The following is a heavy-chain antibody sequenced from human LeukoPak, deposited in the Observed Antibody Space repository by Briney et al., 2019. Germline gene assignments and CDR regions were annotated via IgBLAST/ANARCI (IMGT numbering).Heavy chain of an antibody. J-gene: IGHJ4*02. CDR1: TVNHYH. Sequence: SETLSLTCSVNTVNHYHWNWVRQSAGTGLEWLASVHTTSGNTFANPSLWGRVTVSIDTTKNEFLLQLTSMTAADTAVYHCARELRNIGEYYFDYWGQGVPVTVSS. CDR3: ARELRNIGEYYFDY. D-gene: IGHD1-14*01. V-gene: IGHV4-4*07. CDR2: VHTTSGNT.